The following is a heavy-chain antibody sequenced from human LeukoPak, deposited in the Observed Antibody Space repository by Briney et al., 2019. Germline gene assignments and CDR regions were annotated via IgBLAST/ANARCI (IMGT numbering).Heavy chain of an antibody. V-gene: IGHV1-2*04. J-gene: IGHJ1*01. CDR1: GYTFTGYY. CDR2: INPNSGGT. D-gene: IGHD6-13*01. CDR3: ARGAGIAAAGGYFQH. Sequence: ASVKVSCKASGYTFTGYYMHWVRQAPGQGLEWMGWINPNSGGTNYAQKFQGWVTMTRDTSIGTAYMELSRLRSDDTAVYYCARGAGIAAAGGYFQHWGQGTLVTVSS.